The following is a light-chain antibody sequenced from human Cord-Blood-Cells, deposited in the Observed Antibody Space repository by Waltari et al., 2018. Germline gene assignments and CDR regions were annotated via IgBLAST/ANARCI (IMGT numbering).Light chain of an antibody. CDR2: DVS. CDR3: SSYTSSSTYV. Sequence: QSALTQPPSVSGSPGQTIPLPCTGTSRDVGGYTLVSWYQQHPVKAPKLMMYDVSNRPSGVSNRFSGSKSGNTASLTISGLQAEDEADYYCSSYTSSSTYVFGTGTKVTVL. V-gene: IGLV2-14*03. CDR1: SRDVGGYTL. J-gene: IGLJ1*01.